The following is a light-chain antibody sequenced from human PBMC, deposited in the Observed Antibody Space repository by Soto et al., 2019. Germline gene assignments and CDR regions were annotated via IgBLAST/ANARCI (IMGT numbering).Light chain of an antibody. J-gene: IGLJ2*01. CDR3: ASWNDSLNGPV. CDR2: GNN. Sequence: QAVVTQPPSASGTPGQRVTISCSGSRSSVGSDSLNWYQHLPGMAPRLLIYGNNRRPSGVPDRFSASNSATSASLAISGLQSEDEADYYCASWNDSLNGPVFGGGTKVTVL. V-gene: IGLV1-44*01. CDR1: RSSVGSDS.